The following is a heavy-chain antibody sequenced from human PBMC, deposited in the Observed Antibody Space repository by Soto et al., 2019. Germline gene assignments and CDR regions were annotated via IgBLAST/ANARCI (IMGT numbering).Heavy chain of an antibody. CDR2: ISDDGDST. CDR1: RGTFSSYG. V-gene: IGHV3-23*01. J-gene: IGHJ4*02. CDR3: ANRSGYQEAAYLDY. D-gene: IGHD5-12*01. Sequence: GGARRVCWAGSRGTFSSYGMNWVRQAPGKGLEWVSSISDDGDSTYYADSVKGRFTISRDNSKNTLYLQMSSLRAEDTAVYYCANRSGYQEAAYLDYWGQGT.